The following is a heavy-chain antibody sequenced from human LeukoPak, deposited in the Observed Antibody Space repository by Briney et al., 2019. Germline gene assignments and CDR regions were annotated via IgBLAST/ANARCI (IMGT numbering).Heavy chain of an antibody. D-gene: IGHD3-22*01. V-gene: IGHV3-23*01. CDR2: ISGSGDNT. CDR3: VKDLGTMIVENPNTY. J-gene: IGHJ4*02. CDR1: GLTFSSYA. Sequence: GGSLRLSCAASGLTFSSYAMSWVRQAPGKGLEWVSVISGSGDNTYYADSVKGRFTISRDNSKNTLYLQMSSLRAEDTAVYYCVKDLGTMIVENPNTYWGQGTLVTVSS.